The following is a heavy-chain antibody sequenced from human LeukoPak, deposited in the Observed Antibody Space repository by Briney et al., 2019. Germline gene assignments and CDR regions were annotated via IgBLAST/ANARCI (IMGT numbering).Heavy chain of an antibody. J-gene: IGHJ4*02. V-gene: IGHV1-24*01. D-gene: IGHD1-26*01. Sequence: ASVKVSCKVSGYTLTELSMHWVRQAPGKGLEWMGGFDPEDGETIYAQKFQGRVTMTEDTSTDTAYMELSSLRSEDTAVYYCATASSGSYQFDYWGLGTLVTVSS. CDR3: ATASSGSYQFDY. CDR1: GYTLTELS. CDR2: FDPEDGET.